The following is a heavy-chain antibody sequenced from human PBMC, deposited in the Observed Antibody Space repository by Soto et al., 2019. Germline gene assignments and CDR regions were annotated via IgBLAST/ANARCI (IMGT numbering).Heavy chain of an antibody. CDR1: GFTFSNYI. CDR3: AGGGGYYYGSGTDAFDV. CDR2: ISGSSTYV. J-gene: IGHJ3*01. V-gene: IGHV3-21*01. D-gene: IGHD3-10*01. Sequence: EVQLLESGGGLVKPGGSLRLSCAASGFTFSNYIMNWVRQPPGQGLECVAYISGSSTYVYYADSLKGRIAISRDNAKNSLSLEVNTLRVEDTAVYYCAGGGGYYYGSGTDAFDVWGQGTLVTVSS.